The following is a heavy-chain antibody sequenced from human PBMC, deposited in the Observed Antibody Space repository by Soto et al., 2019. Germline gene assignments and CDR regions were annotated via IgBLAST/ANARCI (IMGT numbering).Heavy chain of an antibody. J-gene: IGHJ4*02. CDR1: GGTFSSYA. D-gene: IGHD4-17*01. CDR3: ARVPFVNFGDSVPFDY. V-gene: IGHV1-69*13. Sequence: SVKVSCKASGGTFSSYAISWVRQAPGQGLEWMGGIIPIFGTANYAQKFQGRATITADESTSTAYMELSSLRSEDTAVYYCARVPFVNFGDSVPFDYWGQGTLVTVSS. CDR2: IIPIFGTA.